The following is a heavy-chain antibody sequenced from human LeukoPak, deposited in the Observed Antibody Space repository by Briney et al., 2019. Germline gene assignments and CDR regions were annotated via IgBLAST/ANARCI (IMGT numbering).Heavy chain of an antibody. CDR2: IARSISFSGST. J-gene: IGHJ6*02. Sequence: SETLSLTCTVSGRSIRNYYWNWIRQHPGKRLQWLGYIARSISFSGSTSYDPSLESRVTISVDTSKNQFSLTLNSVTAADTAVYYCARDSRDYGSGSYWDVWGQGTPVTVSS. D-gene: IGHD3-10*01. CDR1: GRSIRNYY. CDR3: ARDSRDYGSGSYWDV. V-gene: IGHV4-59*01.